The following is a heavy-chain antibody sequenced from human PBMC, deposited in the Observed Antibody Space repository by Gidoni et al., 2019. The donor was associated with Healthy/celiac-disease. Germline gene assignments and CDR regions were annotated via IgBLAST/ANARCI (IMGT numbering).Heavy chain of an antibody. J-gene: IGHJ2*01. D-gene: IGHD2-15*01. CDR2: INHSGST. Sequence: QVQLQPWGARLLKPSATLSLTCAVYGGSFSGYYWSWIRQPPGKGLEWIGEINHSGSTNYNPSLKSRVTISVDTSKNQFSLKLSSVTAADTAVYYWARRGRSGDWYFDLWGRGTLVTVSS. CDR1: GGSFSGYY. V-gene: IGHV4-34*01. CDR3: ARRGRSGDWYFDL.